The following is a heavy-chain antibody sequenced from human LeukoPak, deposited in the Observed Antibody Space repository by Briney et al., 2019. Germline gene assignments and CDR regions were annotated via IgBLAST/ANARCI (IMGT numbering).Heavy chain of an antibody. Sequence: PGVSLRLPCAASGFTFSSYAMHWVRQAPGKGVEYGSAITTNGDKTYYGNSVKGRFTISRDNSNNTLYLQMGSLRIEDMAVYYCARGGTTTLFDYWGEGALVTVSS. D-gene: IGHD1/OR15-1a*01. J-gene: IGHJ4*02. V-gene: IGHV3-64*01. CDR2: ITTNGDKT. CDR1: GFTFSSYA. CDR3: ARGGTTTLFDY.